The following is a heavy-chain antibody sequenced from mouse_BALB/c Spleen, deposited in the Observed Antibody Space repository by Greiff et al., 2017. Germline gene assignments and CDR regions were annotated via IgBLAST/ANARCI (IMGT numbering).Heavy chain of an antibody. CDR1: GFTFSSFG. CDR2: ISSGSSTI. Sequence: EVMLVESGGGLVQPGGSRKLSCAASGFTFSSFGMHWVRQAPEKGLEWVAYISSGSSTIYYADTVKGRFTISRDNPKNTLFLQMTSLRSEDTAMYYCARREGKSIYAMDYWGQGTSVTVSS. CDR3: ARREGKSIYAMDY. J-gene: IGHJ4*01. V-gene: IGHV5-17*02.